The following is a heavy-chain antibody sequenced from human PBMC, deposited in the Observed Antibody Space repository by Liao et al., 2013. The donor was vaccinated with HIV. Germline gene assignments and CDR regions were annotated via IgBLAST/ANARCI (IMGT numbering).Heavy chain of an antibody. J-gene: IGHJ3*02. CDR2: IYYSGST. V-gene: IGHV4-39*07. CDR3: ASPRKHYDFWSGYSEHDAFDI. D-gene: IGHD3-3*01. CDR1: GGSISSSSFY. Sequence: QLQLQESGPGLVKPSETLSLTCTVSGGSISSSSFYWGWIRQSPGKGLEWIGSIYYSGSTYYNPSLKSRVTISVDTSKNQFSLKLSSVTAADTAVYYCASPRKHYDFWSGYSEHDAFDIWGQGTMVTVSS.